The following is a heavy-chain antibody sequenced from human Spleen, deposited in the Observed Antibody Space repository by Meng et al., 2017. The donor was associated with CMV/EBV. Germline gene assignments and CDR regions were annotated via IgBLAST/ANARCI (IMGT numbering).Heavy chain of an antibody. CDR1: GGSFSGYY. V-gene: IGHV4-34*01. J-gene: IGHJ4*02. CDR2: INHSGST. CDR3: AREVGQQLVFRY. Sequence: QVQLQQRGAVLLKPSDTLSLTCAVYGGSFSGYYRSWIRQPPGKGLEWIGEINHSGSTNYNPSLKSRVTISVDTSKNQFSLTLSSVTAADTAVYYCAREVGQQLVFRYWGQGTLVTVSS. D-gene: IGHD6-13*01.